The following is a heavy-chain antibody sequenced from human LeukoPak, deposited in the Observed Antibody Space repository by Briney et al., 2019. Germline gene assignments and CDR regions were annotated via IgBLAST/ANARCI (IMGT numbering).Heavy chain of an antibody. CDR2: INPNSGGT. J-gene: IGHJ4*02. V-gene: IGHV1-2*02. Sequence: ASVKVSCKASGYTFTGYYMHWVRQAPGQGLEWMGWINPNSGGTNYAQKFQGRVTMTRDTSISTAYMELSRLRSDDTAVYYCARDYGYSGFRSYYFDYWGQGTLVTVSS. D-gene: IGHD5-12*01. CDR3: ARDYGYSGFRSYYFDY. CDR1: GYTFTGYY.